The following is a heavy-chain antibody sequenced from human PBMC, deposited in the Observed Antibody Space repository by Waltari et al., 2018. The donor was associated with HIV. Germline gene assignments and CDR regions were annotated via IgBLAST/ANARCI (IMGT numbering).Heavy chain of an antibody. CDR3: SRGLHCTATSCLLYHGMDV. J-gene: IGHJ6*02. Sequence: QVQLVQSGAEVKKPGASVKVSCKASGYTFSTYDINWLRQATGQGREGMGWMNHNSGNTGYAQECQGRVNMTRTSSIRTAYMELSSLRSDDTAGYYCSRGLHCTATSCLLYHGMDVWGQGTAVSVSS. V-gene: IGHV1-8*01. D-gene: IGHD2-2*01. CDR2: MNHNSGNT. CDR1: GYTFSTYD.